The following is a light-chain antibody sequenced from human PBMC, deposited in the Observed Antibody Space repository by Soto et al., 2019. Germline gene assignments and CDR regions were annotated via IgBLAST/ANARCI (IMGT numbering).Light chain of an antibody. V-gene: IGLV2-14*03. CDR2: DVT. CDR3: MSPTTRVTWV. Sequence: QSALTQPASVSGSPGQSITISCTGTSSDIGRYNYVSWYQQHPGKAPKLMICDVTNRPSGVSSRFSGSKSGNTASLTISGLQAEDEADYYCMSPTTRVTWVFGGGTKLTVL. CDR1: SSDIGRYNY. J-gene: IGLJ3*02.